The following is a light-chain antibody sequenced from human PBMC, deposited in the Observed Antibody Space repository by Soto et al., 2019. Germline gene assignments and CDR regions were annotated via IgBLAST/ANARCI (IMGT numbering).Light chain of an antibody. CDR3: QQDDSSPWT. V-gene: IGKV3-20*01. Sequence: EIVLTQSPGTLSLSPGERATLSCRASQSVSSSYLAWYQHKPGQAPRHLLYGRSSRPTGIPDRFGGSGSGPDFSLTISRLEPENFAVYYCQQDDSSPWTFGQGTTVEIK. J-gene: IGKJ1*01. CDR2: GRS. CDR1: QSVSSSY.